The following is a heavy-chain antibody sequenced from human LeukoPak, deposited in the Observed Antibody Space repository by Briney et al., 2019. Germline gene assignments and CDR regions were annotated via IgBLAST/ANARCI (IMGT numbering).Heavy chain of an antibody. Sequence: PSETLSLTCAVSGYSISSGYYWGWIRQPPGKGLEWIGSIYHSGSTYYNPSLKSRVTISVDTSKNQFSLKLSSVTAADTAVYYCARGLWFGEFNLDYWGQGTLVIVSS. CDR1: GYSISSGYY. V-gene: IGHV4-38-2*01. CDR2: IYHSGST. J-gene: IGHJ4*02. D-gene: IGHD3-10*01. CDR3: ARGLWFGEFNLDY.